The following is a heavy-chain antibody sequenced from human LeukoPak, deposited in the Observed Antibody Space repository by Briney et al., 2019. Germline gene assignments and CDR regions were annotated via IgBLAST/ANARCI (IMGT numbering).Heavy chain of an antibody. CDR2: INHSGSI. J-gene: IGHJ4*02. D-gene: IGHD6-6*01. CDR1: GGSFSGYY. V-gene: IGHV4-34*01. Sequence: SETLSLTCAVYGGSFSGYYWSWIRQPPGKGLEWIGEINHSGSINYNPSLKSRVTMSVDTTKNQFSLKLSSVIATDTAVYYCARGGIADRLAYWGQGTLVTVSS. CDR3: ARGGIADRLAY.